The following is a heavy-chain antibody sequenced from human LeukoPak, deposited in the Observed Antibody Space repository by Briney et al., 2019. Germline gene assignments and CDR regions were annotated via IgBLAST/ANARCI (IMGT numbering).Heavy chain of an antibody. CDR2: IIPIFGTA. V-gene: IGHV1-69*13. CDR3: ARVVPAAMEDYYYYMDV. Sequence: GASVKVCCKASGYTFTGYYMHWVRQAPGQGLEWMGGIIPIFGTANYAQKFQGRVTITADESTSTAYMELSSLRSEDTAVYYCARVVPAAMEDYYYYMDVWGKGTTVTVSS. J-gene: IGHJ6*03. CDR1: GYTFTGYY. D-gene: IGHD2-2*01.